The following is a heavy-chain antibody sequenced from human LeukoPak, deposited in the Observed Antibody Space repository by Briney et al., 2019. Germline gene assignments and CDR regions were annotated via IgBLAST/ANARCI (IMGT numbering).Heavy chain of an antibody. CDR1: GFTFSSYS. Sequence: GGSLRLSCVGSGFTFSSYSMNWVRQAPGKGLEWVSYISGTSNTIYYADSVKGRFTVSRDNAKNSLYLQMSSLRAEDTAIYYCARDLGSYSTGWYMGFGYWGQGTLVTVSS. D-gene: IGHD6-19*01. J-gene: IGHJ4*02. CDR3: ARDLGSYSTGWYMGFGY. V-gene: IGHV3-48*01. CDR2: ISGTSNTI.